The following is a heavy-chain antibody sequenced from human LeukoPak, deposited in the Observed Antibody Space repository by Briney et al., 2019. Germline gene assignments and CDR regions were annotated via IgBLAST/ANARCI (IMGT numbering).Heavy chain of an antibody. CDR3: ARLRRNGDSGGFYYYYDY. Sequence: GGSLRLSCAASGFTFTSFSFNWVRQAPGKGLEWVSSINTVATYIYYADSVRGRFTISGDNAKNSVYLQMDSLRAEDTGVYYCARLRRNGDSGGFYYYYDYWGQGTLVTVSS. J-gene: IGHJ4*02. V-gene: IGHV3-21*01. D-gene: IGHD3-22*01. CDR2: INTVATYI. CDR1: GFTFTSFS.